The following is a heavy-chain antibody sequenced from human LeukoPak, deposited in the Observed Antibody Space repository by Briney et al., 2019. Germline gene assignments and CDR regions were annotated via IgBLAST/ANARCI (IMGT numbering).Heavy chain of an antibody. CDR2: IIPIFGTA. CDR1: GGTFSSYA. V-gene: IGHV1-69*05. Sequence: SVKVSCKASGGTFSSYAISWVRQAPGQGLEWMGGIIPIFGTANYAQKFQGRVTITTDESTSTAYMELSSLRSEDTAVYHCARRVTGYSYEEGNWFDPWGQGTLVTVSS. D-gene: IGHD5-18*01. J-gene: IGHJ5*02. CDR3: ARRVTGYSYEEGNWFDP.